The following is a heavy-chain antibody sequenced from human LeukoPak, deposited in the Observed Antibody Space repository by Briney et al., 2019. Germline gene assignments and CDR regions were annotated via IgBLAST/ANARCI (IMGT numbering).Heavy chain of an antibody. CDR3: ARDRCSGGSCYLDY. Sequence: SETLSLTCTVSGGSISSYYWSWIRQPAGKGLEWNGRIYTSGSTNYNPSLKSRVTMSVDTSKNQFSLKLSSVTAADTAVYYCARDRCSGGSCYLDYWGQGTLVTVSS. CDR1: GGSISSYY. CDR2: IYTSGST. D-gene: IGHD2-15*01. V-gene: IGHV4-4*07. J-gene: IGHJ4*02.